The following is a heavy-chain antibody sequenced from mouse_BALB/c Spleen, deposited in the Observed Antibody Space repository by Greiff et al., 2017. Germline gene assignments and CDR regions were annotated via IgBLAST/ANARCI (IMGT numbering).Heavy chain of an antibody. CDR2: IDTSDSYT. V-gene: IGHV1-69*01. CDR1: GYTFTDYW. Sequence: QVQLQQSGAELVMPGASVKMSCKASGYTFTDYWMHWVKQRPGQGLEWIGAIDTSDSYTSYNQKFKGKATLTVDESSSTAYMQLSSLTSEDSAVYYSARRSSGYYYNAMDYWGQGTSVTVSA. J-gene: IGHJ4*01. CDR3: ARRSSGYYYNAMDY. D-gene: IGHD3-1*01.